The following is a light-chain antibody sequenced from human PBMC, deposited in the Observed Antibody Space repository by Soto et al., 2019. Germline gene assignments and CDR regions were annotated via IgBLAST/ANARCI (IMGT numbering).Light chain of an antibody. J-gene: IGKJ2*01. V-gene: IGKV3-20*01. CDR1: QSVSSSN. CDR2: GAS. CDR3: QQYGSSPYT. Sequence: EIVLTQSPGTLSLSPGERATLSCRASQSVSSSNLAWYQQKPGQAPRLLIYGASSRATDIPDRFSGSGSGTAFTLTISRLEPADFAVYYCQQYGSSPYTFGQGTKLEIK.